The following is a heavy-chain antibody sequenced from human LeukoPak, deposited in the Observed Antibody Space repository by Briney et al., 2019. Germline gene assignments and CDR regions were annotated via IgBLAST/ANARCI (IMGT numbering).Heavy chain of an antibody. D-gene: IGHD6-13*01. J-gene: IGHJ3*02. Sequence: ASVKVSCKASGCTFTSYGISWVRQAPGQGLEWMGWISAYNGNTNYAQKLQGRVTMTTDTSTSTAYMELRSLRSDDTAVYYCARGQQQLVPDAFDIWGQGTMVTVSS. V-gene: IGHV1-18*01. CDR3: ARGQQQLVPDAFDI. CDR2: ISAYNGNT. CDR1: GCTFTSYG.